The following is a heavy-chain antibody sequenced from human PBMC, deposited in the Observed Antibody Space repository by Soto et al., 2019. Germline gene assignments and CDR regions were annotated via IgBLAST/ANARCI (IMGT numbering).Heavy chain of an antibody. Sequence: QVQLVGSGGGAVHPGKSLRLSCAASGFIFSSYGMYWVRRPPGKGLEWVAAISFDGITKHYEDSVKGRFSISRDNSKNMLYLEMSKLTPDDTAVYYWAKVGGGKLHPVLGAHPLAQVILDP. V-gene: IGHV3-30*18. CDR1: GFIFSSYG. D-gene: IGHD1-26*01. J-gene: IGHJ5*02. CDR3: AKVGGGKLHPVLGAHPLAQVILDP. CDR2: ISFDGITK.